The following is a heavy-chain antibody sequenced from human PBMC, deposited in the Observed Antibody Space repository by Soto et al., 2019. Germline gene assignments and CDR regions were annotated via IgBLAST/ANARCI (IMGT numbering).Heavy chain of an antibody. V-gene: IGHV4-61*03. CDR3: VRGGSGYPFDY. Sequence: QVQLQESGPGLVKPSETLSLTCAVSGASISSESYYWSWIRQSPGKGLEWLGYIYYTGMTNYNPSLKSRVAISIDASNNHFSLRVRSVTAADTAQYYCVRGGSGYPFDYWGQGILVIVSS. CDR2: IYYTGMT. D-gene: IGHD3-22*01. J-gene: IGHJ4*02. CDR1: GASISSESYY.